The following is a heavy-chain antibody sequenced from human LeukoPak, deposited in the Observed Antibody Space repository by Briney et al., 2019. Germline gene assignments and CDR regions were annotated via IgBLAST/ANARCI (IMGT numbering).Heavy chain of an antibody. V-gene: IGHV4-34*01. D-gene: IGHD3-9*01. J-gene: IGHJ4*02. CDR1: VGSFSGYY. CDR3: ARAFPPNYDILTGGGYFDY. Sequence: SGTLSLTCAVYVGSFSGYYWSWVRQPPGKGLEWIGEINHSGSTNYNTYLKSRVTISVDTSKNQFSLKLSCVTAAGTAVYYCARAFPPNYDILTGGGYFDYWGQGTLVTVSS. CDR2: INHSGST.